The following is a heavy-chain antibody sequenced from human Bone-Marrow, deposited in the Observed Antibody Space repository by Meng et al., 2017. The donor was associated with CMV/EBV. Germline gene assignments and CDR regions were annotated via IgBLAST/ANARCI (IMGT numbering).Heavy chain of an antibody. D-gene: IGHD3-10*01. V-gene: IGHV4-39*07. Sequence: ESLKISCTVSGGSISSSSYYWGWIRQPPGKGLEWIGSIYYSGSTYYNPSLKSRVTISVDTSKNQFSLKLSSVTAADTAVYYCARDALWFPYDYWGQGTLVTVSS. J-gene: IGHJ4*02. CDR2: IYYSGST. CDR3: ARDALWFPYDY. CDR1: GGSISSSSYY.